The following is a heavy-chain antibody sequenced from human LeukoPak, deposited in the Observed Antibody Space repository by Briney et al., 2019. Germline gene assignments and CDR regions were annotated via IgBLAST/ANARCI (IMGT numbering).Heavy chain of an antibody. CDR2: INPNSGGT. CDR1: GYTFTGYY. Sequence: ASVKVSCKTSGYTFTGYYMHWVRQAPGQGLEWMGWINPNSGGTNYAQKFQGRVTMTRDTSISTAYMELSRLRSDDTAVYYCAREATGPQGRYYYYYYMDVWGKGTTVTVSS. J-gene: IGHJ6*03. CDR3: AREATGPQGRYYYYYYMDV. V-gene: IGHV1-2*02.